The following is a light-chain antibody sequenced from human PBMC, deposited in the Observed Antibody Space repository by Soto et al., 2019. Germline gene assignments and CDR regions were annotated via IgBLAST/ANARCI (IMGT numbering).Light chain of an antibody. Sequence: EVVVTQSPGTLSFSPVDTATLSCRSSQSVSSSVAWYQHKTGQSPRLVVYSGYKRAPGIPARFSGSGSGTNFTLTISSLESDDFAVYYCQQRYSWLRAFGPGTKVDIK. J-gene: IGKJ1*01. CDR2: SGY. V-gene: IGKV3-11*01. CDR3: QQRYSWLRA. CDR1: QSVSSS.